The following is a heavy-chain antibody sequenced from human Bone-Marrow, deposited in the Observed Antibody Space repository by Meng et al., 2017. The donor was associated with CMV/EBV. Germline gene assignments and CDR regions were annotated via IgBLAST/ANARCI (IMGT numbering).Heavy chain of an antibody. D-gene: IGHD3-10*01. CDR2: IHNSGST. V-gene: IGHV4-39*06. Sequence: SETLSLTCTVSGASISSSPYHWGWIRQPPGKGLEWIGSIHNSGSTYYNPSLRSRVTVSVDTSKNQFPLKLTSVTAAATAVYYCARVEFLGRSTQKSRPTSLDVWGQGTMVTGSS. J-gene: IGHJ6*01. CDR1: GASISSSPYH. CDR3: ARVEFLGRSTQKSRPTSLDV.